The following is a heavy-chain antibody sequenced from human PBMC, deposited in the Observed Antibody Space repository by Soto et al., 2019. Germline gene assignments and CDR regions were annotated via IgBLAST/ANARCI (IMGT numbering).Heavy chain of an antibody. J-gene: IGHJ4*02. V-gene: IGHV4-34*01. CDR1: GGSFSGYY. CDR3: GRLEGLATISYYFDY. Sequence: SETLSLTCAVYGGSFSGYYWSWIRQPPGKGLEWIGEINHSGSTNYNPSLKSRVTISVDTSKNQFSLKLMSLSAADTSVYYCGRLEGLATISYYFDYWGQGALVTVSS. D-gene: IGHD3-9*01. CDR2: INHSGST.